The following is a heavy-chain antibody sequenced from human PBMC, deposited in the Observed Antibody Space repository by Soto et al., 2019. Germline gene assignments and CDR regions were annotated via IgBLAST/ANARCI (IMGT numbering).Heavy chain of an antibody. J-gene: IGHJ4*02. Sequence: PGGSLRLSCASSGFTFSSYAMRWVRQAPGKGLEWVSAISGSGASTYYADSVKGRFTISRDNSKNTLYLQMNSLRAEDTAVYYCAHFDWFIDYWGQGTLVTVSS. V-gene: IGHV3-23*01. D-gene: IGHD3-9*01. CDR2: ISGSGAST. CDR1: GFTFSSYA. CDR3: AHFDWFIDY.